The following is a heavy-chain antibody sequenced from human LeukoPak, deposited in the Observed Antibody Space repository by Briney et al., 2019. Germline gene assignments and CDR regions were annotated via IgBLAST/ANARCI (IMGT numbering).Heavy chain of an antibody. J-gene: IGHJ2*01. CDR3: AREYCGGARCPGGWYFDL. V-gene: IGHV3-13*01. CDR1: GLTLSNYD. Sequence: PGGSLRLSCAASGLTLSNYDVHWVRQTAGEGLEWVSAIGVAGDTYYADSVKGRFTISRENARDSVYLQMNSLTVGDTAMYYCAREYCGGARCPGGWYFDLWGRGTLVTVSS. CDR2: IGVAGDT. D-gene: IGHD2-21*01.